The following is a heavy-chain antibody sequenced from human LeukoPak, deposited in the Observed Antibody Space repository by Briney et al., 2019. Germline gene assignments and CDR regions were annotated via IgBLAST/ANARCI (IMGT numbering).Heavy chain of an antibody. CDR2: IKSKTDGGTT. CDR3: NTQVVAATPRGTDY. Sequence: GGSLRLSCAASGFTFSNAWMSWVRQAPGKGLEWVGRIKSKTDGGTTDYAAPVKGRFTISRDDSKNTLYLQMNSLKTEDTAVYYCNTQVVAATPRGTDYWGQGTLVTVSS. V-gene: IGHV3-15*01. CDR1: GFTFSNAW. D-gene: IGHD2-15*01. J-gene: IGHJ4*02.